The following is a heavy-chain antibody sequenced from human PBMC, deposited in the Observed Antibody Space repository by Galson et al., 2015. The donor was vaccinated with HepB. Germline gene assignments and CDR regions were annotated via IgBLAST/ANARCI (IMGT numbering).Heavy chain of an antibody. CDR3: ARGQRYSSN. CDR1: GYTFTNYD. V-gene: IGHV1-8*01. D-gene: IGHD6-19*01. J-gene: IGHJ1*01. CDR2: MNPNSGTT. Sequence: VKVSCKASGYTFTNYDINWVRQATGQGLEWMGWMNPNSGTTGYAQKFQGRLTMTRSTSISTAYMELSSLRSEDTAVYYCARGQRYSSNWGQGTLVTVSS.